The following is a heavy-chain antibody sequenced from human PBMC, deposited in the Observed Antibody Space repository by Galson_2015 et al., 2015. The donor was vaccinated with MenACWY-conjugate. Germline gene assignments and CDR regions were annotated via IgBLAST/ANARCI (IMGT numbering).Heavy chain of an antibody. D-gene: IGHD2-15*01. Sequence: SLRLSCAASGLTFSDYDMSWIRQAPGKGLEWVSYISSGGSSINHAEFVKGRFTISRDNAKNSQYLQMNSLRAEDTAVYYCAREGGAAKEFDYWGQGTLVTVSS. V-gene: IGHV3-11*01. J-gene: IGHJ4*02. CDR1: GLTFSDYD. CDR2: ISSGGSSI. CDR3: AREGGAAKEFDY.